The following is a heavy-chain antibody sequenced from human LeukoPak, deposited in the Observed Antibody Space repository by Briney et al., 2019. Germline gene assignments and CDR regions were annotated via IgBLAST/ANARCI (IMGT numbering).Heavy chain of an antibody. CDR3: ARIRGYGDSYGMDV. CDR2: IDWGDDK. Sequence: SGPALVKPTQTLTLTCTFSGFSLSTSGMCVSWIRQPPGKALEWLARIDWGDDKYYSTSLKTRLTISKDTSKNQVVLTMTNMDPVDTATYYCARIRGYGDSYGMDVWGQGTTVTVSS. CDR1: GFSLSTSGMC. V-gene: IGHV2-70*11. D-gene: IGHD4-17*01. J-gene: IGHJ6*02.